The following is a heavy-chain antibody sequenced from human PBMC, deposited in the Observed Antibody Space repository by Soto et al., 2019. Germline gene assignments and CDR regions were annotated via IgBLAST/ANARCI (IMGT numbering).Heavy chain of an antibody. Sequence: SETLSLTCVVSGGSLGDYFWSWIRQPPGMALEWIGEINHLGSINYNPSPKSRVTMSVDTSKNQFSLTLNSVTAADTATYYCARGGISHWAYFYYMDVWDRGTTVT. CDR1: GGSLGDYF. CDR2: INHLGSI. J-gene: IGHJ6*03. V-gene: IGHV4-34*01. D-gene: IGHD2-21*01. CDR3: ARGGISHWAYFYYMDV.